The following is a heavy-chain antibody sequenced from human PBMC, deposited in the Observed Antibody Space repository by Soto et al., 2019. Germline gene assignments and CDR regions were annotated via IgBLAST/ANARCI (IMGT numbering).Heavy chain of an antibody. Sequence: QVQLQESGPGLVKPSQTLSLTCTVSGDSLNIGGYYWTWIRQRPGKGLEWLGYIYYTGKTYYNPSLKRRLGMSGDTSKTQFSLKLSSVTVADTAVYYCARDGHSNWNYLDPWGQGTLVTVSS. J-gene: IGHJ5*02. CDR2: IYYTGKT. D-gene: IGHD1-7*01. CDR3: ARDGHSNWNYLDP. V-gene: IGHV4-31*03. CDR1: GDSLNIGGYY.